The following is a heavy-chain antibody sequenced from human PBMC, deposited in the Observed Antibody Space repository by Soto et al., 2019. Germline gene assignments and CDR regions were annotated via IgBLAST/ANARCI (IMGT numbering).Heavy chain of an antibody. V-gene: IGHV4-34*01. CDR2: INHSGSS. CDR1: GGPCRGYY. D-gene: IGHD2-2*01. Sequence: QLQLQRRGAGLSRPSETLSLTCVVSGGPCRGYYWSWIRQSPGKGLEWIGEINHSGSSNSNPSLKSRVTISVDMSKTQFSMNLTSVTAADAAVYYCARGRGFMSRNALDLWGQGTRVIVSS. J-gene: IGHJ3*01. CDR3: ARGRGFMSRNALDL.